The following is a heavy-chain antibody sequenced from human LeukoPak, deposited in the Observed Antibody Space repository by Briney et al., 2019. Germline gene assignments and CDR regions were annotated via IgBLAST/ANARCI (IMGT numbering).Heavy chain of an antibody. CDR2: IIPILGIA. CDR1: GGTLSSYA. V-gene: IGHV1-69*04. J-gene: IGHJ4*02. CDR3: ARSSIKVAGSVFDY. D-gene: IGHD6-19*01. Sequence: SVKVSCKASGGTLSSYAISWVRQAPGQGLEWMGRIIPILGIANYAQKLQGRVTITADKSTSTAYMELSSLRSEDTAVYYCARSSIKVAGSVFDYWGQGTLVTVSS.